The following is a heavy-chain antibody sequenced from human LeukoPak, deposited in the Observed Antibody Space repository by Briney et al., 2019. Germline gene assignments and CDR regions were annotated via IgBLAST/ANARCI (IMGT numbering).Heavy chain of an antibody. V-gene: IGHV1-69*13. CDR1: GGTFSSYA. CDR3: ARGYDDFWRGPRHADAFDI. Sequence: SVKVSCKASGGTFSSYAISWVRQAPGQGLEWMGGIIPIFGTANYAQKFQGRVTITADESTSTAYMELSSLRSEDTAVYYCARGYDDFWRGPRHADAFDIWGQGTMVTVSS. D-gene: IGHD3-3*01. CDR2: IIPIFGTA. J-gene: IGHJ3*02.